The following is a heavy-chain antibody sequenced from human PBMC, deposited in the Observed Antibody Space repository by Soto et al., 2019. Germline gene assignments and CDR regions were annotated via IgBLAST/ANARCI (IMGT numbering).Heavy chain of an antibody. Sequence: QVQLVQSGAEVKKPGSSVKVSCKASGGTFSSYAISWVRQAPGQGLEWMGGIIPIFGTANYAQKFQGRVTITADESTSTAYMELSSLRSEDTAVYYCAICVTSTDPPQEWELLGHYYYGMDVWGQGTTVTVSS. CDR2: IIPIFGTA. V-gene: IGHV1-69*01. CDR1: GGTFSSYA. CDR3: AICVTSTDPPQEWELLGHYYYGMDV. J-gene: IGHJ6*02. D-gene: IGHD1-26*01.